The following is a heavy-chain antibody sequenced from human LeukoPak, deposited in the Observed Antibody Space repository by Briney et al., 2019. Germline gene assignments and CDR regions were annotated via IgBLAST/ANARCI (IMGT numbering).Heavy chain of an antibody. J-gene: IGHJ4*02. CDR3: AREAPYSRDTYDY. V-gene: IGHV3-15*01. CDR1: GFTFNNAW. CDR2: IKSKTDGGTT. Sequence: GGSLRLSCAGSGFTFNNAWMSWVRQAPGKGLEWVGRIKSKTDGGTTDYAAPVKGRFTISRDDSKNTLYLQMNSLRAEDTAVYYCAREAPYSRDTYDYWGQGTLVTVSS. D-gene: IGHD6-13*01.